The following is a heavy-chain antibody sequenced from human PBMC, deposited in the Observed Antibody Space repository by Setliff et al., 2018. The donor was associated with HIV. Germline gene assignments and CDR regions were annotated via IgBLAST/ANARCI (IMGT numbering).Heavy chain of an antibody. CDR2: IYTSGST. J-gene: IGHJ4*02. D-gene: IGHD3-3*01. V-gene: IGHV4-4*09. CDR3: AGHANYDFWSGYWGYYFDY. Sequence: SETLSLTCTVSGGSISTYYWSWIRQPPGKGLEWIGYIYTSGSTNYNPSLKTRVTISIDTSKKQVSLKLSSVTAADTAVYYCAGHANYDFWSGYWGYYFDYWGQGTLVTVS. CDR1: GGSISTYY.